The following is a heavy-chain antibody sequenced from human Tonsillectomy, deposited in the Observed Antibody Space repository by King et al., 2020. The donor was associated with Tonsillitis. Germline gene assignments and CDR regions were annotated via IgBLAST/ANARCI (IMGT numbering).Heavy chain of an antibody. Sequence: VQLVESGGGLVKPGGSLRLSCAASGFTFSSYSMNWVRQAPGKGLEWVSSISSSSSYIYYADSVKGRFTISRDNAKNSLHLQMNSLRAEDTAVYYCATTYYYDSSGYYYYFGDYWGQGTLVTVSS. V-gene: IGHV3-21*01. D-gene: IGHD3-22*01. J-gene: IGHJ4*02. CDR1: GFTFSSYS. CDR2: ISSSSSYI. CDR3: ATTYYYDSSGYYYYFGDY.